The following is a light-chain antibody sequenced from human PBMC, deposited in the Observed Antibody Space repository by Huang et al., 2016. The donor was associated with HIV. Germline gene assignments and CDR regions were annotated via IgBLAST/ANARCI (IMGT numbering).Light chain of an antibody. Sequence: EIVLTQSPGTLSLSPGERATLSCRASQSVASINFACYQPRPGQAPRLLIPGAFRRATGIPDRFSGSGSGTDFILTISRLEPDDFAVYYCQQYGSSPLTFGGGTKVEIK. V-gene: IGKV3-20*01. CDR3: QQYGSSPLT. J-gene: IGKJ4*01. CDR2: GAF. CDR1: QSVASIN.